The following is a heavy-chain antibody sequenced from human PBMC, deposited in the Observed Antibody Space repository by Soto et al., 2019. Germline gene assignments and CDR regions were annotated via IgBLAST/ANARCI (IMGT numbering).Heavy chain of an antibody. CDR3: AKGLRYCITGVCTSSRYYYGMGV. CDR1: EFAFSSYA. V-gene: IGHV3-23*01. D-gene: IGHD2-8*01. CDR2: ITGSGGTT. Sequence: GGSLRLSCAASEFAFSSYAMSWVRQAPGKGLEWVSVITGSGGTTYYADSVKGRFTISRDNSKNTLYLQMNSLRAEDTAVYYCAKGLRYCITGVCTSSRYYYGMGVSGQGTTVTFSS. J-gene: IGHJ6*02.